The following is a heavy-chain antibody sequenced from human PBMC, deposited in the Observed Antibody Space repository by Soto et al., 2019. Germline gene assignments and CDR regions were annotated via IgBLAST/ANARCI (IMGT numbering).Heavy chain of an antibody. V-gene: IGHV3-74*01. J-gene: IGHJ6*03. D-gene: IGHD2-2*01. CDR1: GFTFSNYW. CDR2: IRSDGSNS. CDR3: ARSVLPPARSLSNYYMDV. Sequence: EVQLVESGGGLVQPGGSLRLSCSASGFTFSNYWMHWVRQAPGKGLVWVSRIRSDGSNSNYAGSVKGRFTISRDNAKNTMYLQMDYLRAEDTALYYCARSVLPPARSLSNYYMDVWGKGTTVTVSS.